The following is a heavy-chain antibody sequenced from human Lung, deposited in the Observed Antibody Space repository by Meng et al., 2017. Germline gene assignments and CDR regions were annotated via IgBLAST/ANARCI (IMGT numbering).Heavy chain of an antibody. CDR1: GYNFPDYN. V-gene: IGHV1-2*06. D-gene: IGHD6-25*01. CDR2: INPKSGDT. Sequence: QSLLVQAGAEVKKPAASVKSSCTPSGYNFPDYNIHWVRRAPGQGLEWMGRINPKSGDTHYAQKFQARVTMTGDTSISTAYMELSGLRSDDTAMYYCARDEDISAAGKLFGDYWGQGTLVTVSS. CDR3: ARDEDISAAGKLFGDY. J-gene: IGHJ4*02.